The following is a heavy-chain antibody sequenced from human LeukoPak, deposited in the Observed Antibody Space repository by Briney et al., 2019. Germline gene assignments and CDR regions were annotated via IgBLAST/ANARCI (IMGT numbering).Heavy chain of an antibody. D-gene: IGHD3-22*01. Sequence: PGGSLGLSCAASEFMFSAYAMTWVRQAPGKGLEWVSAISGSGGSTYYADSVKGRFTISRDNSKNTLYLQMNSLRAEDTAVYYCANSEPPSYYYDSSGYSDYWGQGTLVTVSS. CDR1: EFMFSAYA. CDR2: ISGSGGST. V-gene: IGHV3-23*01. J-gene: IGHJ4*02. CDR3: ANSEPPSYYYDSSGYSDY.